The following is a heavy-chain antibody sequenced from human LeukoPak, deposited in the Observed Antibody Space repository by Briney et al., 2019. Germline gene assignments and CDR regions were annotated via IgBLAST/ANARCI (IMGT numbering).Heavy chain of an antibody. Sequence: SETLSLTCTVSGASISSGSSHWSWIRQPAGKGLDWIGRIYTNGNTNYNPPLKTRVTISIDTSKSQFSLKLSSVTAADTAVYYCARHALRGNYRNWIQPFDLWGPGTLVTVSS. D-gene: IGHD3-22*01. CDR3: ARHALRGNYRNWIQPFDL. J-gene: IGHJ4*02. CDR1: GASISSGSSH. V-gene: IGHV4-61*02. CDR2: IYTNGNT.